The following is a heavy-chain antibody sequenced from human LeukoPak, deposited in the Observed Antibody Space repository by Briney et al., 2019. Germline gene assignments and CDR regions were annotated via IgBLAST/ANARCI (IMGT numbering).Heavy chain of an antibody. D-gene: IGHD3-9*01. CDR1: GFTVSSNY. J-gene: IGHJ6*03. V-gene: IGHV3-53*01. Sequence: PSGGSLRLSCAASGFTVSSNYMSWVRQAPGKGLEWVSVIYSGGSTYYADSVKGRFTISRDNSKNTLYLQMNSLRAEDTAVYYCARERPYYDILTGSSFHYYYMDVWGKGTTVTVSS. CDR2: IYSGGST. CDR3: ARERPYYDILTGSSFHYYYMDV.